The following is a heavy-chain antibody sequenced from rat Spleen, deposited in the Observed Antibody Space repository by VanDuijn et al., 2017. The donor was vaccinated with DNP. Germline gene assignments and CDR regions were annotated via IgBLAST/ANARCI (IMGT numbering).Heavy chain of an antibody. Sequence: EVQLVESGGGLVQPGRSLKLSCAASGFTFSNYGMAWVRQAPTEGLEWVAAISFDGSSTYYRDSVKGRFTISRDNAKSTLYLQMDSLRSEDTATYYCAGRPPPTRGPFDYWGQGVTVTVSS. CDR2: ISFDGSST. CDR3: AGRPPPTRGPFDY. CDR1: GFTFSNYG. D-gene: IGHD1-4*01. J-gene: IGHJ2*01. V-gene: IGHV5-29*01.